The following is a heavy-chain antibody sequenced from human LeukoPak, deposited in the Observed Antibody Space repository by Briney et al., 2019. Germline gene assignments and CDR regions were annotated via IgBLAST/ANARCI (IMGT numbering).Heavy chain of an antibody. CDR1: GFTFYDYA. Sequence: PGRSLRLSCAASGFTFYDYAMHWVRQAPGKGLEWVSGISWNSGSIGYADSVKGRFTISRDNAKNSLYLQMNSLRAEDMALYYRAKDSVDKVPWGTTYFDYWGQGTLVTVSS. CDR3: AKDSVDKVPWGTTYFDY. CDR2: ISWNSGSI. J-gene: IGHJ4*02. D-gene: IGHD2-2*01. V-gene: IGHV3-9*03.